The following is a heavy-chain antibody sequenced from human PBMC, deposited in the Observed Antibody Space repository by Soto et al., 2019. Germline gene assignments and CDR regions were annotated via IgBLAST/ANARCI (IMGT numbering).Heavy chain of an antibody. D-gene: IGHD6-19*01. V-gene: IGHV6-1*01. CDR2: TYYRSKWYN. Sequence: SQTLSLTCAISGDSVSSNSAAWNWIRQSPSRGLEWLGRTYYRSKWYNDYAVSVKSRITINPDTSKNQFSLQLNSVTPEDTAVYYCARDQSLAVAGPYYYYGMDVWGQGTTVTVSS. J-gene: IGHJ6*02. CDR1: GDSVSSNSAA. CDR3: ARDQSLAVAGPYYYYGMDV.